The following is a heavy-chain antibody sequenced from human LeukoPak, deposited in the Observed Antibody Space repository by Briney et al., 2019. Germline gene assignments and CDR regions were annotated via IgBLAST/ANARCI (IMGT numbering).Heavy chain of an antibody. V-gene: IGHV4-39*01. CDR2: IFYSGST. J-gene: IGHJ4*02. CDR3: ARSTIFAVPAPFGY. CDR1: GGSISSSSYY. Sequence: SETLSLTCTVSGGSISSSSYYWGWIRQPPGKGLEWIGSIFYSGSTYYNPSLKSRVTISVDTSRNQFSLKLNSVTAADTAVYCCARSTIFAVPAPFGYWGQGILVTVSS. D-gene: IGHD3-3*01.